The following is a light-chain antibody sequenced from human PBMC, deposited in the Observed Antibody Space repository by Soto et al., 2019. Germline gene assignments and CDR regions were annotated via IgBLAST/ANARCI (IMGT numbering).Light chain of an antibody. CDR3: QQLNSYPRT. J-gene: IGKJ1*01. CDR2: AAY. Sequence: EIQMTQSPSTLSASVGDRFTITCLASQSISSWLAWYQQKPGKAPKLLIYAAYTLQSGVPSRFSGSGSGTEFTLTISSLQPEDFATYYCQQLNSYPRTFGPVTQVDIK. CDR1: QSISSW. V-gene: IGKV1-9*01.